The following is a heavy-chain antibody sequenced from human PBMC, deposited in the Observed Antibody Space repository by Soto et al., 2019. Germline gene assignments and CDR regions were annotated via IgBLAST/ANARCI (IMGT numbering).Heavy chain of an antibody. Sequence: QVHLEQWGAGLLKPSETLTLSCGVSGGSFSENYWTWFRQPLGKGLEWIGEISPSGTTKYVPSLKSRVTISKDTSKNQFSLKVTSVTAADTAVYFCATSFWFGTQPEIWGQGTLVTVSS. D-gene: IGHD3-10*01. V-gene: IGHV4-34*01. CDR2: ISPSGTT. CDR1: GGSFSENY. J-gene: IGHJ1*01. CDR3: ATSFWFGTQPEI.